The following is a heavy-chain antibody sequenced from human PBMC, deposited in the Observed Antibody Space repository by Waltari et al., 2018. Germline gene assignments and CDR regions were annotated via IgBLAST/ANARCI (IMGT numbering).Heavy chain of an antibody. Sequence: QVQLVQSGAEVKKPGSSVKVSCKASGGTFSSYAISWVRQAPGQGLEWMGGIIPIFGTANYAQKFQGRVTITADKSTSTAYMELSSLRSEDTAVYYCARLVGATKGYYYYYMDVWDKGTTVTVSS. CDR1: GGTFSSYA. J-gene: IGHJ6*03. D-gene: IGHD1-26*01. V-gene: IGHV1-69*14. CDR3: ARLVGATKGYYYYYMDV. CDR2: IIPIFGTA.